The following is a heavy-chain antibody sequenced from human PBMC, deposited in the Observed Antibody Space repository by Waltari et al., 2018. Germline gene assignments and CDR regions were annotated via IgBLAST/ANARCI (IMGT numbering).Heavy chain of an antibody. D-gene: IGHD3-10*01. Sequence: EVQLVESGGGLVQPGRSLRLSCAASGFTFADYAMHWVRQAPGKGLEWVSGISWNSGSIGYADSVKGRFTISRDNAKNSLYLQMNSLRAEDTALYYCAKDPTPGSPDIWGQGTMVTVSS. J-gene: IGHJ3*02. V-gene: IGHV3-9*01. CDR3: AKDPTPGSPDI. CDR1: GFTFADYA. CDR2: ISWNSGSI.